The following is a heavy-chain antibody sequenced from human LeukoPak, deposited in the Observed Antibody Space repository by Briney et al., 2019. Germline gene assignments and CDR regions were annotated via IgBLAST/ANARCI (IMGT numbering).Heavy chain of an antibody. CDR2: ISAYNGNT. D-gene: IGHD6-13*01. Sequence: ASVKVSFKASGYTFTIYGISWVRQAPGQGVEWMGWISAYNGNTNYAQKLQGRVTMTTDKSTSTAYMELRSLRSDDTAVYYCASTKPYSSSWFFDYWGQGTLVTVSS. CDR3: ASTKPYSSSWFFDY. J-gene: IGHJ4*02. V-gene: IGHV1-18*01. CDR1: GYTFTIYG.